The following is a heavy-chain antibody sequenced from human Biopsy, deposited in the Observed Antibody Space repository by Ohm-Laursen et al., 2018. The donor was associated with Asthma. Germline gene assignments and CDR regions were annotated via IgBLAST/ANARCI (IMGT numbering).Heavy chain of an antibody. CDR3: AHTVSSRYDY. J-gene: IGHJ4*01. V-gene: IGHV2-5*02. Sequence: TQTLTLTRSFSGFSLTQSGVGVGWIRQAPVRALEWLPVIFWDDDKRYSPSLRGRLTITTDTSKRQVLLALTNVDPVDTATYFCAHTVSSRYDYWGQGTRVSVSS. CDR1: GFSLTQSGVG. CDR2: IFWDDDK. D-gene: IGHD6-6*01.